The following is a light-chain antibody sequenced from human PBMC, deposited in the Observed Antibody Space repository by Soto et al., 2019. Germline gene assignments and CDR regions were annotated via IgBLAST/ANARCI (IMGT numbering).Light chain of an antibody. Sequence: QSVLAQPPSVSAAPGQKVTISCSGSSSNIGNNYVSWYQQVPGTAPKLLIYDNNKRPSGIPDRFSGSKSGTSATLGITGLQTGDEADYYCGTWDSSLSVGVFGIGTKVPS. V-gene: IGLV1-51*01. CDR3: GTWDSSLSVGV. CDR2: DNN. CDR1: SSNIGNNY. J-gene: IGLJ1*01.